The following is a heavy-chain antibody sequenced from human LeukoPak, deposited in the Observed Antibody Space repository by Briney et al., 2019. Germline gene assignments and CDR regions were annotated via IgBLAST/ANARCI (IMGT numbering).Heavy chain of an antibody. CDR2: IYPGDSDT. D-gene: IGHD2-21*02. Sequence: GESLKISCKGSGYSFTSYWIGWVRQMPGKGLELMGIIYPGDSDTRYSPSFQGQVTISADKSISTAYLQWSSLKASDTAMYYCARHPYCGGDCYPPLWDWGQGTLVTVSS. CDR3: ARHPYCGGDCYPPLWD. V-gene: IGHV5-51*01. CDR1: GYSFTSYW. J-gene: IGHJ4*02.